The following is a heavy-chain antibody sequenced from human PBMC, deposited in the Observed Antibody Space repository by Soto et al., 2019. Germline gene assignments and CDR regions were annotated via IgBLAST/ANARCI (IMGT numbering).Heavy chain of an antibody. CDR1: GFSHSTSAAG. Sequence: ESGPTLVNPTPTLTLTCTFSGFSHSTSAAGVGWIRQPPGRALEWLAVIYWNDDKSYSPYLKTRLTITKDTSKNHVVHTMTNIDPVDTATYSCVPRTYNTPNYFGYWGQGTLVTVSS. CDR3: VPRTYNTPNYFGY. CDR2: IYWNDDK. V-gene: IGHV2-5*01. D-gene: IGHD1-20*01. J-gene: IGHJ4*02.